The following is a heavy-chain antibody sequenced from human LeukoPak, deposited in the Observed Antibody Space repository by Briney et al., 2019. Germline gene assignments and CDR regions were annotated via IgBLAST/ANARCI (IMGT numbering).Heavy chain of an antibody. D-gene: IGHD1-14*01. CDR2: ISSSSSTI. V-gene: IGHV3-48*02. Sequence: GGSLRLSCAASGFTFSSYSMNWARQAPGKGLEWVSYISSSSSTIYYADSVKGRFTISRDNAKNSLYLQMNSLRDEDTAVYYCASNPTGGYYYYYYMDVWGKGTTVTVSS. CDR3: ASNPTGGYYYYYYMDV. CDR1: GFTFSSYS. J-gene: IGHJ6*03.